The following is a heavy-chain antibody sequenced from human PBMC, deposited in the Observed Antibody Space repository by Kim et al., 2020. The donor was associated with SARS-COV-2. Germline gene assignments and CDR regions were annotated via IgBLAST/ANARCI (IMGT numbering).Heavy chain of an antibody. V-gene: IGHV3-66*01. Sequence: GGSLRLSCAASGFTVSSNYMSWVRQAPGKGLEWVSVIYSGGSTYYADSVKGRFTISRDNSKNTLYLQMNSLRAEDTAVYYCARLPSTVVTPDETDYWGQGTLVTVSS. CDR2: IYSGGST. J-gene: IGHJ4*02. D-gene: IGHD4-17*01. CDR3: ARLPSTVVTPDETDY. CDR1: GFTVSSNY.